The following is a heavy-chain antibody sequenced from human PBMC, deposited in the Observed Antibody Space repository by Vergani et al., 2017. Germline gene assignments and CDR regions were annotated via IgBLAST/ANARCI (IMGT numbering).Heavy chain of an antibody. CDR3: ARVRGDGYNGRLDY. CDR2: IIPIFGTA. CDR1: GGTFSSSA. J-gene: IGHJ4*02. V-gene: IGHV1-69*01. Sequence: QVQLVQSGAEVKKPGSSVKVSCKASGGTFSSSAISWVRQATGQGLEWMGGIIPIFGTANYAQNFQGRVKITADESTSPAYMEVSSLRSEDTAVYYCARVRGDGYNGRLDYWGQGTLVTVSS. D-gene: IGHD5-24*01.